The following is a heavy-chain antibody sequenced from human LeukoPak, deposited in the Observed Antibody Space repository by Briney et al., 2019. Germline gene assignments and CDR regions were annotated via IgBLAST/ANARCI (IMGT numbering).Heavy chain of an antibody. J-gene: IGHJ4*02. V-gene: IGHV3-30-3*01. CDR1: GFTFSSYA. Sequence: PGGSLRLSCAASGFTFSSYAMHWVRQAPGRGLEWMAIISYDGSNKYYADSVKGRFPISRDNSKNTLYLQMNGLRAEDTAVYYCARSGIEMATITSVDYWGQGTLVTVSS. CDR2: ISYDGSNK. CDR3: ARSGIEMATITSVDY. D-gene: IGHD5-24*01.